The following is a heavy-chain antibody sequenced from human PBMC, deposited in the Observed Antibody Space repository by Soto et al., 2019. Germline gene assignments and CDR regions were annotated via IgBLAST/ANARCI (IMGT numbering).Heavy chain of an antibody. D-gene: IGHD2-8*02. Sequence: SGPTLVNPTQTLTLTCSFSGFSLTTSGVGVGWVRQSPEKALEWLALIFWDDDKRYSPSLRSRLTIAKDTSKNQVVLTLTNVEPVDTATYYCARILTATGGHFDSWGQGALVTVSS. V-gene: IGHV2-5*02. CDR3: ARILTATGGHFDS. CDR1: GFSLTTSGVG. CDR2: IFWDDDK. J-gene: IGHJ4*02.